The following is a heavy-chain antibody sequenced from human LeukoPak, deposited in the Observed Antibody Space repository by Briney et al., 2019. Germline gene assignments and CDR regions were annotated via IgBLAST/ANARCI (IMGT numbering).Heavy chain of an antibody. CDR3: ARAFRDGYNPDAFDI. V-gene: IGHV3-21*01. J-gene: IGHJ3*02. D-gene: IGHD5-24*01. Sequence: GGSLRLSCAASGFTFSSYSMNWVRQAPGKGLEWVSSISSSSSYIYYADSVKGRFTISRDNAKNSLYLQMNSLRAEDTAVYYCARAFRDGYNPDAFDIWCQGTMVTVSS. CDR2: ISSSSSYI. CDR1: GFTFSSYS.